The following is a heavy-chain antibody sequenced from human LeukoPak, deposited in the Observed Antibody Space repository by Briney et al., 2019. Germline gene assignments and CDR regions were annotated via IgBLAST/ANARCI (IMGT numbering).Heavy chain of an antibody. V-gene: IGHV1-2*02. CDR3: ARVIYSYGYPDY. D-gene: IGHD5-18*01. CDR2: INPNSGGT. Sequence: EASVKVSCKASGYTFTGYYMHWVRQAPGQGLEWMGWINPNSGGTNYAQKFQGRVTMTRDTSISTAYMELSRLRSDDTAVYDCARVIYSYGYPDYWGQGTLVTVSS. CDR1: GYTFTGYY. J-gene: IGHJ4*02.